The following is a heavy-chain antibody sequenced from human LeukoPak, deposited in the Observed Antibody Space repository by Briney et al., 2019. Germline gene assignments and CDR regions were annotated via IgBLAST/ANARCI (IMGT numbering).Heavy chain of an antibody. CDR2: INSDGSTT. CDR1: GFTFSSHW. V-gene: IGHV3-74*01. J-gene: IGHJ4*02. D-gene: IGHD1-26*01. Sequence: QPGGSLRLSCAASGFTFSSHWMHWVRHAPGKGLVWVSRINSDGSTTTYADSVKGRFTISRDNANNTLYLQMSSLRAEDTAVYYCARERYSGSYRDDYWGQGTLVTVSS. CDR3: ARERYSGSYRDDY.